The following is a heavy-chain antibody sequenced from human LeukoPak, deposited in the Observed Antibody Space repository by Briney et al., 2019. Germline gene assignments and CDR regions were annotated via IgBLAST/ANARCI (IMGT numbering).Heavy chain of an antibody. Sequence: SAVTVSCKASGYTFTDYYLHWVRQAPAQGRAGMGWINPNSGGTNYAQKFQGRVTMTRDTSISTAYMELSRLRSDDTAVYYCASPPPGCSSTSCPKGYYYYGMDVWGQGTTVTVSS. CDR2: INPNSGGT. J-gene: IGHJ6*01. CDR3: ASPPPGCSSTSCPKGYYYYGMDV. CDR1: GYTFTDYY. D-gene: IGHD2-2*01. V-gene: IGHV1-2*02.